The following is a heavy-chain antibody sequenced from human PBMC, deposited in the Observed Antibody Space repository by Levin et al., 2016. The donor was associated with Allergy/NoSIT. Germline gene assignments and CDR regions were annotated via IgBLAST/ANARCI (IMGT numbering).Heavy chain of an antibody. Sequence: VRQMPGKGLEWMGRIDPSDSYTNYSPSFQGHVTISADKSISTAYLQWSSLKASDTAMYYCARVSGSYYKSRGDYWGQGTLVTVSS. CDR3: ARVSGSYYKSRGDY. D-gene: IGHD1-26*01. V-gene: IGHV5-10-1*01. CDR2: IDPSDSYT. J-gene: IGHJ4*02.